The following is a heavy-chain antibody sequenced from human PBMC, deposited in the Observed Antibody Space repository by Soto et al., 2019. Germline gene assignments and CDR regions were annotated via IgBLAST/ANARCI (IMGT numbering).Heavy chain of an antibody. J-gene: IGHJ5*02. V-gene: IGHV1-69*12. CDR3: AREISTVVTGWFDP. Sequence: QVQLVQSGAEVKKPGSSVKVSCKASGGTFSSYAISWVRQAPGQGLEWMGGIIPIFGTANYAQKFQGRVTIXAXEXXRTAYMELSSLRSEDTAVYYCAREISTVVTGWFDPWGQGTLVTVSS. CDR2: IIPIFGTA. D-gene: IGHD2-15*01. CDR1: GGTFSSYA.